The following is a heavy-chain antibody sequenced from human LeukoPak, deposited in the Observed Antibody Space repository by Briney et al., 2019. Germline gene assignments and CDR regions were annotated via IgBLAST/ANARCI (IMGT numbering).Heavy chain of an antibody. CDR1: GFTFSSYE. CDR2: ISSSGSTI. V-gene: IGHV3-48*03. CDR3: ARVTTSSSWLPYYYYMDV. Sequence: GGSLRPSCAASGFTFSSYEMNWVRQAPGKGLEWVSYISSSGSTIYYADSVRGRFTISRDNAKNSLYLQMNSLRAEDTAVYYCARVTTSSSWLPYYYYMDVWGKGTTVTISS. D-gene: IGHD6-13*01. J-gene: IGHJ6*03.